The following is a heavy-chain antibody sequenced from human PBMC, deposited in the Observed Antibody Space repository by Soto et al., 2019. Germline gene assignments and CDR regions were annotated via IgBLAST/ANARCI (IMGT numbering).Heavy chain of an antibody. CDR2: IWYDGKNK. V-gene: IGHV3-33*01. CDR3: ARDRGAKSGYDGPGDY. D-gene: IGHD5-12*01. J-gene: IGHJ4*02. Sequence: QVQLVESGGGVVQPGRSLRLSCVASGFTFSSYGIHWVRQAPGKGLEWVAVIWYDGKNKYYVDSVKGRFTISRNNSKNTLYLQITSLRAEDTAVYYCARDRGAKSGYDGPGDYWSRRTLVTVSS. CDR1: GFTFSSYG.